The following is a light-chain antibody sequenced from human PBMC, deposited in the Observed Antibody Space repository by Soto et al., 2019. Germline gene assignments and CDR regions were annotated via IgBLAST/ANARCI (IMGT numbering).Light chain of an antibody. CDR2: QDR. Sequence: SYELTQPPSVSVSPGQTASITCSGDKLGDRFACWYQQKQGQSPVLVIYQDRRRPSGIPERFSGSNSGNTATLTISRAQAMDEADYYCQAWDSSTGVVFGGGTQLTVL. J-gene: IGLJ2*01. CDR1: KLGDRF. CDR3: QAWDSSTGVV. V-gene: IGLV3-1*01.